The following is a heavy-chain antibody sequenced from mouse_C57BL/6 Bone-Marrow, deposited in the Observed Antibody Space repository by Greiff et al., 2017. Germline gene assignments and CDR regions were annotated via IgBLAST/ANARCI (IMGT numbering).Heavy chain of an antibody. D-gene: IGHD1-1*01. CDR3: ARDYYGVFDY. CDR1: GYSITSGYD. V-gene: IGHV3-1*01. CDR2: ISYSGST. Sequence: EVQLQESGPGMVKPSQSLSLTCTVTGYSITSGYDWHWIRHFPGNKLEWMGYISYSGSTNYNPSLKSRISITHDTSKNHFFLKLNSVTTEDTATYYCARDYYGVFDYWGQGTTLTVSS. J-gene: IGHJ2*01.